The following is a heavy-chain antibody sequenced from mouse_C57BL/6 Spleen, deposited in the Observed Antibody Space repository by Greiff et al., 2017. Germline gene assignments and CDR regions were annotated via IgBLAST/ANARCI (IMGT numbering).Heavy chain of an antibody. Sequence: QVQLKESGAELARPGASVKLSCKASGYTFTSYGISWVKQRTGQGLEWIGEIYPRSGNTYYNEKFKGKATLTADKSSSTAYMELRSLTSEDSAVYFCARSLYDYDGIYYAMDYWGQGTSVTVSS. CDR1: GYTFTSYG. D-gene: IGHD2-4*01. J-gene: IGHJ4*01. CDR3: ARSLYDYDGIYYAMDY. CDR2: IYPRSGNT. V-gene: IGHV1-81*01.